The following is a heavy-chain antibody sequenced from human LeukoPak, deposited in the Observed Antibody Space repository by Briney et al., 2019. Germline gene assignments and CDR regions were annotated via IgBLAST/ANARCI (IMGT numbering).Heavy chain of an antibody. CDR3: AREWIPYSRDDY. V-gene: IGHV3-11*06. CDR1: GFTFSDYY. J-gene: IGHJ4*02. CDR2: ISSSSSYT. Sequence: PGGSLRLSCAASGFTFSDYYMSWIREAPGKGLVWVSYISSSSSYTNYAVSVKGRFTISRDNAKNSLYLQMNSLRAEDTAVYYCAREWIPYSRDDYWGQGTLVTVSS. D-gene: IGHD6-13*01.